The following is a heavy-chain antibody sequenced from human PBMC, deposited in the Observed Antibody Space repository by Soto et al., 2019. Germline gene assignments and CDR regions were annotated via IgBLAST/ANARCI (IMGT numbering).Heavy chain of an antibody. CDR1: GGSISSGDYY. V-gene: IGHV4-30-4*01. J-gene: IGHJ4*02. CDR3: ARGGHSGYGYFDY. Sequence: SETLSLTCTVSGGSISSGDYYWSWIRQPPGKGLEWIGYIYYSGSTYYNPSLKSRVTISVDTSKNQFSLKLSSVTAADTAVYYCARGGHSGYGYFDYWGQGTLVTVSS. D-gene: IGHD5-12*01. CDR2: IYYSGST.